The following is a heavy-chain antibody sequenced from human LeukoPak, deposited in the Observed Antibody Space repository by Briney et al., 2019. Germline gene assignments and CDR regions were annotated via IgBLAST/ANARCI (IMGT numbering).Heavy chain of an antibody. CDR2: IYYSGST. Sequence: SETLSLTCTVAGGYFSSYYWSWIRQPPGKGLELIGYIYYSGSTNYNPSLKSRVTISLDTSKNQFSLKLSSVTAADTAVYYCARSELLWFGGVNSGFDYWGQGTLVTVSS. D-gene: IGHD3-10*01. J-gene: IGHJ4*02. CDR3: ARSELLWFGGVNSGFDY. CDR1: GGYFSSYY. V-gene: IGHV4-59*01.